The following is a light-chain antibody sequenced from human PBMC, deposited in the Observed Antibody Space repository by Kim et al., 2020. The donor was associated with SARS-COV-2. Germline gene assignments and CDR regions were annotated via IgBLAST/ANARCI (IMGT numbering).Light chain of an antibody. CDR1: SSNIGSNT. V-gene: IGLV1-44*01. J-gene: IGLJ7*01. Sequence: GQRVTISFSGSSSNIGSNTVNGYQQRPGTAPKLLIYSNNQRPSGVPDRFSGSKSGTSASLAISGLQSEDEADYYCAAWDDSLNGLVFGGGTQLTVL. CDR3: AAWDDSLNGLV. CDR2: SNN.